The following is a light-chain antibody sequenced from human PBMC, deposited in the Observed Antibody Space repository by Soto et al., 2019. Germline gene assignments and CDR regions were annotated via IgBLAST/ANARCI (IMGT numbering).Light chain of an antibody. Sequence: ENVLTQTPRTLSLSPGGIAIRSCRASQSVSRSYLAWYQQKPGQPPRLLIYGASSRATGIPDRFSGSGSGTDFTLTISRLQPEDVAVYFCQQYGSAPPTFGQGTKVDIK. V-gene: IGKV3-20*01. CDR3: QQYGSAPPT. CDR2: GAS. CDR1: QSVSRSY. J-gene: IGKJ1*01.